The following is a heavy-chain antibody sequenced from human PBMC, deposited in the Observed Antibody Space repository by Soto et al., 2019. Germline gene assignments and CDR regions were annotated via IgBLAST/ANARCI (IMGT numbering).Heavy chain of an antibody. V-gene: IGHV4-39*01. CDR2: IYYTGST. Sequence: QLQLRESGPGLVKPSETLSLTCIVSGDSISSGSYYWSWIRQPPGKGLEWIGSIYYTGSTNYNPSLKSRVNISADTSKNQFSLRLSSVTAADTAVYYCARRVDFGNGYYTAPLDVWGKGTTVTVSS. CDR3: ARRVDFGNGYYTAPLDV. D-gene: IGHD3-22*01. CDR1: GDSISSGSYY. J-gene: IGHJ6*04.